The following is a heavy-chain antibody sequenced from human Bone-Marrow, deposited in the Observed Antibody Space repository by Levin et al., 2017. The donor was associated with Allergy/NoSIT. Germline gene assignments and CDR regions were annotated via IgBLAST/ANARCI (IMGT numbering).Heavy chain of an antibody. D-gene: IGHD3-10*01. CDR2: LTPSTGYA. Sequence: GASVKVSCKTSGYTFSNYDINWVRQATGQGLEWMGFLTPSTGYAGYAQRFLGRVSMTRDISMSTAYMELSSLGSEDTAVYYCATRGNYSPFDYWGQGSLVTVAS. CDR1: GYTFSNYD. V-gene: IGHV1-8*02. J-gene: IGHJ4*02. CDR3: ATRGNYSPFDY.